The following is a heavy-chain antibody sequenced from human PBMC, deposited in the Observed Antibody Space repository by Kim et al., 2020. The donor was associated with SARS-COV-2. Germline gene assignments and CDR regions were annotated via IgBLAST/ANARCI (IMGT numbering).Heavy chain of an antibody. CDR1: GFTFSSYS. V-gene: IGHV3-21*01. CDR3: ARGRRGSITMVRGVIFRDFDY. J-gene: IGHJ4*02. CDR2: ISSSSSYI. D-gene: IGHD3-10*01. Sequence: GGSLRLSCAASGFTFSSYSMNWVRQAPGKGLEWVSSISSSSSYIYYADSVKGRFTISRDNAKNSLYLQMNSLRAEDTAVYYCARGRRGSITMVRGVIFRDFDYWGQGTLVTVSS.